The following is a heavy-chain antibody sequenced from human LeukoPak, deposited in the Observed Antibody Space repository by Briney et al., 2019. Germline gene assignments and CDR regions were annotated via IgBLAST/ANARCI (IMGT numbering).Heavy chain of an antibody. Sequence: PGGSLRLSCAASGFTFDDYAMHWVRQAPGKGLEWVSGISWNSGSIGYADSVKGRFTISRDNAKNSLYLQMNSLRAEDTALYYCAKDAGDILTGFHDYWGQGTLVTVSS. D-gene: IGHD3-9*01. V-gene: IGHV3-9*01. CDR1: GFTFDDYA. J-gene: IGHJ4*02. CDR2: ISWNSGSI. CDR3: AKDAGDILTGFHDY.